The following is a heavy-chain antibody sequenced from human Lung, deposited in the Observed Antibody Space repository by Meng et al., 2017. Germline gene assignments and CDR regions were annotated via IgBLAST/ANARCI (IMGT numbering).Heavy chain of an antibody. CDR2: ITGDGSST. CDR3: ARGGVTTDD. D-gene: IGHD4-17*01. CDR1: GFTFSTHW. V-gene: IGHV3-74*01. Sequence: EGMVGEAGGGLVQPGGSLRLTSAASGFTFSTHWMHWVRQAPGKGLEWVSRITGDGSSTIYADSVQGRFTMSRDNAKNTLSLQMNSLRAEDTAVYYCARGGVTTDDWGQGTLVTVSS. J-gene: IGHJ4*02.